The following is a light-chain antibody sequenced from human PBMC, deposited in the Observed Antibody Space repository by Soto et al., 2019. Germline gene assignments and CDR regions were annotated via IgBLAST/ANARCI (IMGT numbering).Light chain of an antibody. CDR3: QQTYTPPFT. CDR1: QSISY. V-gene: IGKV1-39*01. CDR2: AAS. Sequence: DIQMTQSPSSLSASVGDRVTITCRASQSISYLNWYQHKPGKAPTLLIYAASYLQSGVPSRFTGSGSGTEFTLTVSSLQPEDFATYYCQQTYTPPFTFGPGTEVDLK. J-gene: IGKJ3*01.